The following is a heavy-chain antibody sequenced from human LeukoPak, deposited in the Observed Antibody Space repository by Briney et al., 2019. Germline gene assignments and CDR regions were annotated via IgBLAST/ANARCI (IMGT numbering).Heavy chain of an antibody. J-gene: IGHJ6*02. Sequence: GGSLRLSCAASGFTFSSYWMSWVRQAPGKGLKWVANIKQDGREKFYVDSVKGRFTISRVNAENSLYLQMNSLRAEDTAVYYCAREFRYFYGMDVWGQGTTVTVSS. CDR3: AREFRYFYGMDV. CDR1: GFTFSSYW. CDR2: IKQDGREK. V-gene: IGHV3-7*01. D-gene: IGHD3-9*01.